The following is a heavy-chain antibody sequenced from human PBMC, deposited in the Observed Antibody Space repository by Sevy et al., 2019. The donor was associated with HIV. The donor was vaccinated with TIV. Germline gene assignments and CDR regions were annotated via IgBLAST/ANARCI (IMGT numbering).Heavy chain of an antibody. CDR2: IIPIFGTA. J-gene: IGHJ5*02. D-gene: IGHD6-19*01. V-gene: IGHV1-69*13. CDR3: AREVLGSSGWYGWFDP. CDR1: GGTFSSYA. Sequence: ASVKVSCKASGGTFSSYAISWVQQAPGQGLEWMGGIIPIFGTANYAQKFQGRVTITADESTSTAYMELSSLRSEDTAVYYCAREVLGSSGWYGWFDPWGQGTLVTVSS.